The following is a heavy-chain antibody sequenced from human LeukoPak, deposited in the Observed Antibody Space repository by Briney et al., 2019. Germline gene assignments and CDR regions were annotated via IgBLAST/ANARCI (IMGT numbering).Heavy chain of an antibody. J-gene: IGHJ4*02. CDR2: ISWNSGSI. CDR1: GFTFDDYA. V-gene: IGHV3-9*01. Sequence: PGGSLRLSCAASGFTFDDYAMHWVRQAPGRGLEWVSGISWNSGSIGYADSVKGRFTISRDNAKNSLYLQMNSPRAEDTALYYCAKETADDTAIDYWGQGTLVTVSS. CDR3: AKETADDTAIDY. D-gene: IGHD5-18*01.